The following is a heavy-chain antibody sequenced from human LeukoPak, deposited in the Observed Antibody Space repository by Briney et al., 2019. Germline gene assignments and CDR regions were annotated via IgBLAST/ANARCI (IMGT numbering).Heavy chain of an antibody. CDR1: GFTFSNAW. CDR3: NTWTSAGNSLFDN. V-gene: IGHV3-15*01. Sequence: GGSLRLSCAASGFTFSNAWMTWFRQAPGKGLEWVGRIKSKTDGGTADYAAPVKGRFTISRDDSKTTLYLQMDSLKTEDTAVYYCNTWTSAGNSLFDNWGQGTLVTVSS. CDR2: IKSKTDGGTA. J-gene: IGHJ4*02. D-gene: IGHD4-23*01.